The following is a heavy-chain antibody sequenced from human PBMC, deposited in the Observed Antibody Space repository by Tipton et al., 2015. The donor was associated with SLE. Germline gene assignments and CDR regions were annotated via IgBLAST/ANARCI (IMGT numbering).Heavy chain of an antibody. J-gene: IGHJ4*02. D-gene: IGHD1-1*01. V-gene: IGHV3-30*02. CDR2: IRFDGSNK. Sequence: SLRLSCAASGFTFSGHYMDWVRQAPGKGPEWVAFIRFDGSNKYYADSVKGRFTISRDNSENTLYLEMNSLRAEDTAVYYCAKRVGENEGPFDYWGQGALVTVSS. CDR3: AKRVGENEGPFDY. CDR1: GFTFSGHY.